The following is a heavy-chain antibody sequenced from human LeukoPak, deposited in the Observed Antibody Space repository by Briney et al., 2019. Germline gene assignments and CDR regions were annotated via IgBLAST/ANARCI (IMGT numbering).Heavy chain of an antibody. CDR2: IPYDGSNK. D-gene: IGHD5-12*01. CDR1: GFTFSSYG. Sequence: GGSLRLSCTASGFTFSSYGVHWVRQAPGKGLGWVAVIPYDGSNKYYGDSVKGRFTISRDNSKNTLYLQMNSLRAEDTAVYFCAKASGYDYYFDYWGQGTLVTVSS. J-gene: IGHJ4*02. V-gene: IGHV3-30*18. CDR3: AKASGYDYYFDY.